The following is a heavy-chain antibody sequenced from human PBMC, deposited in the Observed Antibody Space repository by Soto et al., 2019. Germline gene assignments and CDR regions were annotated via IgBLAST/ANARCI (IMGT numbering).Heavy chain of an antibody. CDR2: IWNSGHST. D-gene: IGHD4-17*01. CDR3: ARDPNGDFIGAFDI. V-gene: IGHV3-23*01. J-gene: IGHJ3*02. Sequence: PGGSLRLSCAPSGFTFSTYAMTWVRQAPGKGLQWVSSIWNSGHSTNYVDSVKGRFTISRDNSKNTLYLQVNSLRAEDTAIYYCARDPNGDFIGAFDIWGQGIMVTVSS. CDR1: GFTFSTYA.